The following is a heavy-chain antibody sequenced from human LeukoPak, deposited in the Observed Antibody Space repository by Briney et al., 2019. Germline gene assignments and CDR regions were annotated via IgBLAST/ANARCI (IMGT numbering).Heavy chain of an antibody. V-gene: IGHV4-59*08. CDR2: IYYSGST. D-gene: IGHD3-10*01. CDR3: ARSGLSYRVSSPSRYGMDV. Sequence: PSETLSLTCTVSGGSISSYYWSWIRQPPGKGLEWIGYIYYSGSTNYNPSLKSRVTISVDTSKNQFSLKLSSVTAADTAVYYCARSGLSYRVSSPSRYGMDVWGQGTTVTVSS. J-gene: IGHJ6*02. CDR1: GGSISSYY.